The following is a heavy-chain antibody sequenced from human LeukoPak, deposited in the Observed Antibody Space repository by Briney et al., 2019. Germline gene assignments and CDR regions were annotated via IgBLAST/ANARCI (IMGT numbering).Heavy chain of an antibody. Sequence: GGSLRLSCAASGFTFTNYWMSWVRQAPGKGLEWVANINQDGSEKYYVDSVKGRFTVSRDNAKNSVYLQMNSLRAEDTAVYYCARDGDYSSGWYSGYYMDVWGKGTTVTVSS. CDR2: INQDGSEK. CDR3: ARDGDYSSGWYSGYYMDV. D-gene: IGHD6-19*01. CDR1: GFTFTNYW. V-gene: IGHV3-7*01. J-gene: IGHJ6*03.